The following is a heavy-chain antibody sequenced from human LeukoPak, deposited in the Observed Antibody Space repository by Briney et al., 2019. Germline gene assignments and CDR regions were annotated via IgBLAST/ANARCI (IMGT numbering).Heavy chain of an antibody. V-gene: IGHV3-7*01. J-gene: IGHJ4*02. CDR2: IKQDGSEK. D-gene: IGHD2-2*03. CDR3: TRGLDR. CDR1: GFSLSNYW. Sequence: GGSLGLSCAASGFSLSNYWMDWVRQAPGKGLEWVANIKQDGSEKNCLDSVKGRFTISRDNAQNSLYLQMNSLRVEDTAVYYCTRGLDRWGQGTLVTVSS.